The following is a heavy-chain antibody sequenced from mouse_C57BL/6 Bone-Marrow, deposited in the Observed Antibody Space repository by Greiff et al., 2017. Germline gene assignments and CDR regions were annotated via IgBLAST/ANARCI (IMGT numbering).Heavy chain of an antibody. Sequence: EVKVVESGGGLVQPGGSLKLSCAASGFTFSDYYMYWVRQTPEKRLEWVAYISNGGGSTYYPDTVKGRFTISRDNAKNTLYLHMSRLKSEDTAMYYCARQAPYYDGSEYYFDYWGQGTTLTVSS. D-gene: IGHD1-1*01. V-gene: IGHV5-12*01. CDR3: ARQAPYYDGSEYYFDY. J-gene: IGHJ2*01. CDR1: GFTFSDYY. CDR2: ISNGGGST.